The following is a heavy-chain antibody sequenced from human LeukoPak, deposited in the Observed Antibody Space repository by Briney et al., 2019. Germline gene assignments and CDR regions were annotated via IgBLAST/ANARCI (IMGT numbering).Heavy chain of an antibody. CDR2: IYYSGST. V-gene: IGHV4-59*08. CDR1: GGSINSYY. D-gene: IGHD3-22*01. J-gene: IGHJ4*02. Sequence: PSETLSLTCTVSGGSINSYYWSWIRQPPGKGLEWIGCIYYSGSTDYTPSLKSRVTISVDTSKNQFSLKLSSVTAADTAVYYCARLRDYYDSCGSAIPLIDYWGQGTLVTVSS. CDR3: ARLRDYYDSCGSAIPLIDY.